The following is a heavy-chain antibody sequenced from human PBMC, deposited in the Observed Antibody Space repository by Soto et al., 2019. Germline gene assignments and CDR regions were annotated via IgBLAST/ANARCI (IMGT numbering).Heavy chain of an antibody. CDR3: ARRTSYPSWYFDY. J-gene: IGHJ4*02. CDR1: GGSISSSSYY. CDR2: IYYGGST. Sequence: SETLSLTCTVSGGSISSSSYYWGWIRQPPGKGLEWIGSIYYGGSTYYNPSLKSRVTISVDTSKNQFSLKLSSVTAADTAVYYCARRTSYPSWYFDYWGQGTLVTVSS. D-gene: IGHD1-26*01. V-gene: IGHV4-39*01.